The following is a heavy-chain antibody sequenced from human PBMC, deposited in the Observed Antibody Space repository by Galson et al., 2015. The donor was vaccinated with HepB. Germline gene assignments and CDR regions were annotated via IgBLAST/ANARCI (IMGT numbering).Heavy chain of an antibody. CDR1: GGTFSSYA. D-gene: IGHD6-13*01. CDR3: AREPFRGSSGIYYYGMDV. V-gene: IGHV1-69*04. CDR2: IIPILGIA. J-gene: IGHJ6*02. Sequence: SVKVSCKASGGTFSSYAISWVRQAPGQGLEWMGRIIPILGIANYAQKFQGRVTITADKSTSTAYMELSSLRSEDTAVYYCAREPFRGSSGIYYYGMDVWGQGTTVTVSS.